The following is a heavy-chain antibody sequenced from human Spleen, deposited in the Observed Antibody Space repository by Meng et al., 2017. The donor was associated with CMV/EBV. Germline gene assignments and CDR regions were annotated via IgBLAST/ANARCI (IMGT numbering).Heavy chain of an antibody. CDR3: AKDSGGSCLDY. D-gene: IGHD2-15*01. CDR2: IRYDGSSK. V-gene: IGHV3-30*02. J-gene: IGHJ4*02. Sequence: LSLTCAASGFTFSNYGMHWVRQAPGKGLEWVAFIRYDGSSKHYADSVKGRFTISRDNSKNTLYLQMNSLRAEDTAVYYCAKDSGGSCLDYWGQGTLVTVSS. CDR1: GFTFSNYG.